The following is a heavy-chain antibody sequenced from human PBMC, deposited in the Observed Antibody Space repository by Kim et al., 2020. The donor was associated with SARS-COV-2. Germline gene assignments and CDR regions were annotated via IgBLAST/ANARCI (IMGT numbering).Heavy chain of an antibody. CDR3: ARVSGRRENYFDY. V-gene: IGHV4-39*07. Sequence: SETLSLTCTVSGGSISSSSYYWGWIRQPPVKGLEWIGSIYYSGSTYYNPSLKSRVTISVDTSKNQFSLKLSSVTAADTAVYYCARVSGRRENYFDYWGQG. CDR1: GGSISSSSYY. D-gene: IGHD1-26*01. CDR2: IYYSGST. J-gene: IGHJ4*02.